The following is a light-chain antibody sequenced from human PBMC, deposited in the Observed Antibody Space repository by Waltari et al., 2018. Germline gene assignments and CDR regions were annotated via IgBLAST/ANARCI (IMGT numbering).Light chain of an antibody. CDR2: QDT. Sequence: SYELTQPLSVSVSPGQTATITCSGHQLETKFICWYQQKPGQSPGLVIYQDTGRPAGIPERFSGSSSGNTASLTISGTQAVDEADYYCQAWDTVSNYVFGSGTKLTVL. CDR3: QAWDTVSNYV. CDR1: QLETKF. J-gene: IGLJ1*01. V-gene: IGLV3-1*01.